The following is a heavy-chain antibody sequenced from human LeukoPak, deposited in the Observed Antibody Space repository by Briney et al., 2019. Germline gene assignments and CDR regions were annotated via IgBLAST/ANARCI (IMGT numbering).Heavy chain of an antibody. Sequence: PGGSLRVSCAASGFTVSNSYMSWVRQAPGKGLEWVSVIYSGGTTYYADSLKDRLTISRDNSKNTLYLQMNSLRVEDTAVYYCARSSGYYYMDVWGKGTMVTISS. J-gene: IGHJ6*03. CDR2: IYSGGTT. CDR1: GFTVSNSY. CDR3: ARSSGYYYMDV. D-gene: IGHD3-10*01. V-gene: IGHV3-66*01.